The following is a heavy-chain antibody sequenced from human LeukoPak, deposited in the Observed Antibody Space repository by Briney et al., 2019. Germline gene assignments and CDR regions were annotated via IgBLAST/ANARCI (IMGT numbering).Heavy chain of an antibody. J-gene: IGHJ3*02. CDR2: IWYDGSNV. CDR1: GFTFSSYG. CDR3: ARGFFDVFDI. Sequence: GGSLRLSCAASGFTFSSYGMHWVRQAPGGGLEWVAFIWYDGSNVYYADSVKGRFTFSRDNSKNTLYLQMNSLRADDTAVYYCARGFFDVFDIWGQGTMVTVSS. V-gene: IGHV3-33*01. D-gene: IGHD3-3*01.